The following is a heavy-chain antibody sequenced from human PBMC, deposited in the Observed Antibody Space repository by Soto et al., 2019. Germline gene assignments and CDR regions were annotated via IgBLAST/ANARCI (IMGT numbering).Heavy chain of an antibody. CDR3: ARDAIVVVPAAYYYYYGMDV. V-gene: IGHV1-18*01. D-gene: IGHD2-2*01. J-gene: IGHJ6*02. Sequence: GASVKVSCKASGYTFTSYGISWVRQAPGQGLEWMGWISAYNGNTNYAQKLQGRVTMTTDTSTSTAYMELRSLRSDDTAVYYCARDAIVVVPAAYYYYYGMDVWGQGTTVTVSS. CDR2: ISAYNGNT. CDR1: GYTFTSYG.